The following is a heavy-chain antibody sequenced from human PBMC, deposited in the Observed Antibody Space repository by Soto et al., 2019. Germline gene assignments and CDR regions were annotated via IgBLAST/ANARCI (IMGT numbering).Heavy chain of an antibody. Sequence: GGSLRLSCAASGFTFSTYAMSWVRLSPGKGLEWVSVISGSGDKTFYADSVKGRFTISRDNSKNTVYLQMKSLRAEDTAVYFCAKRRPTTCYVGLCYFGMDVWGQGTTVTVSS. V-gene: IGHV3-23*01. D-gene: IGHD2-2*01. CDR2: ISGSGDKT. J-gene: IGHJ6*02. CDR3: AKRRPTTCYVGLCYFGMDV. CDR1: GFTFSTYA.